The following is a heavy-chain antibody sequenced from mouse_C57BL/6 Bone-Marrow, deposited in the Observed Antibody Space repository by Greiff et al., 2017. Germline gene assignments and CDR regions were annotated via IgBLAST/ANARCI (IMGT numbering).Heavy chain of an antibody. D-gene: IGHD1-1*01. Sequence: QVHVKQPGAELVMPGASVKLSCKASGYTFTSYWMDWVKQRPGQGLEWIGNIYPSDSETHYNQKFKDKATLTVDKSSSTAYMQLSILTSEDSAVYYCARSYYYGSSYNYFDYWGQGTTLTVSS. CDR2: IYPSDSET. CDR3: ARSYYYGSSYNYFDY. J-gene: IGHJ2*01. CDR1: GYTFTSYW. V-gene: IGHV1-61*01.